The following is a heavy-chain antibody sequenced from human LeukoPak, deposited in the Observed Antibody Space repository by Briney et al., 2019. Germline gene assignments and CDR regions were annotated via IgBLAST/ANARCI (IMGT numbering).Heavy chain of an antibody. CDR3: ARAELDRFDY. CDR2: ISYDGSNK. Sequence: GGSLRLSCAASGFTFSSYAMHWVRQAPGKGLEWVAVISYDGSNKYYADSVKGRFTISRDNSKNTLYLQTNSLRAEDTAVYYCARAELDRFDYWGQGTLVTVSS. J-gene: IGHJ4*02. CDR1: GFTFSSYA. D-gene: IGHD1-26*01. V-gene: IGHV3-30-3*01.